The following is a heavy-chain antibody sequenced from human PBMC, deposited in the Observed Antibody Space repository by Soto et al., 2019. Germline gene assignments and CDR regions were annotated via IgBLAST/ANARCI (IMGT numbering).Heavy chain of an antibody. CDR2: ISAYNGNT. V-gene: IGHV1-18*01. CDR1: GYTFTSYG. D-gene: IGHD3-3*01. J-gene: IGHJ3*02. Sequence: ASVKVSCKASGYTFTSYGISWVRQAPGQGLEWMGWISAYNGNTNYAQKLQGRVTMTTDTSTSTAYMELRSLRSDDTAVYYCARSPLITIFGVVIIGAFDIWGQGTMVTVSS. CDR3: ARSPLITIFGVVIIGAFDI.